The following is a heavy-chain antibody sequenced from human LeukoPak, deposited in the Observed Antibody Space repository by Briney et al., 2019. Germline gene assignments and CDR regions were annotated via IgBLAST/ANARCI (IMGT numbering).Heavy chain of an antibody. J-gene: IGHJ4*02. D-gene: IGHD2-15*01. V-gene: IGHV1-46*01. CDR2: INPTGGST. CDR1: GYTFTSYY. CDR3: ARDFYCSGGSCYSTRDY. Sequence: ASVKASCKASGYTFTSYYMHWVRQAPGQGLEWMGLINPTGGSTSYAQKFQGRVTMTRDMSTSTVYMELSSLRSEDTAVYYCARDFYCSGGSCYSTRDYWGQGTLVTVSS.